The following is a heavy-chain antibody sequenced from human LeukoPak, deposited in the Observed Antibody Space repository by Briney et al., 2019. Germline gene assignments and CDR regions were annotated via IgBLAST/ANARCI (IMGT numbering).Heavy chain of an antibody. V-gene: IGHV1-69*05. D-gene: IGHD3-10*01. Sequence: SVKVSCKASGGTFSSYAISWVRQAPGQGLEWMGGVIPIFGTANYAQKFQGRVTITTDDSTSSAYMDLSSLRSEDTAVYYCAIGESSTPYYFDYWGQGTLVTVSS. CDR2: VIPIFGTA. CDR3: AIGESSTPYYFDY. J-gene: IGHJ4*02. CDR1: GGTFSSYA.